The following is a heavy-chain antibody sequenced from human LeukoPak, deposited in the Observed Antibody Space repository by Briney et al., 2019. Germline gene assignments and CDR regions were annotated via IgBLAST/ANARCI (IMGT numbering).Heavy chain of an antibody. J-gene: IGHJ4*02. Sequence: GASVKVSCKASGYTFTSYGISWVRQAPGQGLEWMGIINPSAGSTSYAQKFQGRVTMTRDTSTSTVYMELSSLISEDTAVYSCARSLGRSSTQGFDYWGQGTLVTVSS. CDR1: GYTFTSYG. V-gene: IGHV1-46*01. D-gene: IGHD6-13*01. CDR3: ARSLGRSSTQGFDY. CDR2: INPSAGST.